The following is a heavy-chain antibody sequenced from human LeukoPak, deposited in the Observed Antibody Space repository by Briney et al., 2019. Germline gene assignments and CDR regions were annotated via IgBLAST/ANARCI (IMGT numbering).Heavy chain of an antibody. CDR1: GFTFSSYG. CDR2: ISYDGSNK. D-gene: IGHD3-10*01. J-gene: IGHJ4*02. Sequence: GGSLRLSCAASGFTFSSYGMHWVRQAPGKGLEWVAVISYDGSNKYYADSVKGRFTISRDNSKNTLYLQMNSLRAEDTAVYYCAKDGVDNYGSGSLDYWGQGTLVTVSS. CDR3: AKDGVDNYGSGSLDY. V-gene: IGHV3-30*18.